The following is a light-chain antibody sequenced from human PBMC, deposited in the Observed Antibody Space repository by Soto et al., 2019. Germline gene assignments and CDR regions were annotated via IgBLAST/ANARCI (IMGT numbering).Light chain of an antibody. CDR2: SSN. V-gene: IGLV1-44*01. CDR3: CSYAGSGPWV. J-gene: IGLJ3*02. CDR1: SSNIGRNP. Sequence: QSVLTQPPSASGTPGQRVTISCSGSSSNIGRNPVNWYLQLPGTAPKLLIYSSNQRPSGVPDRFSGSKSGTSASLAISGLQSEDEADYYCCSYAGSGPWVFGGGTQLTVL.